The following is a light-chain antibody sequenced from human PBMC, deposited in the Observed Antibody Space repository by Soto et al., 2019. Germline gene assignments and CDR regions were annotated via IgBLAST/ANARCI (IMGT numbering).Light chain of an antibody. Sequence: EIVLTQSPGTLSLSPGARATLSCRASQSVSSSYLAWYQQKPGQAPRLLIYGASSRATGIPDRFSGSGSGTDFTLSISRLEPEDFAVYYCQQYSSLWTFGQGTKVDIK. CDR3: QQYSSLWT. V-gene: IGKV3-20*01. CDR2: GAS. J-gene: IGKJ1*01. CDR1: QSVSSSY.